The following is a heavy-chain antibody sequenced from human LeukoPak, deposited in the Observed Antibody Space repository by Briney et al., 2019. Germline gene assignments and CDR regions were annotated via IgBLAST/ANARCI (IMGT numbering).Heavy chain of an antibody. CDR2: IWFDGSNK. J-gene: IGHJ4*02. V-gene: IGHV3-30*02. D-gene: IGHD1-26*01. CDR1: GLTFSSYG. Sequence: GGSLRLSCAASGLTFSSYGMRWVRQAPGKGLECVAVIWFDGSNKYYADSVKGRFTISRDNSKHTLYLQMNSLTAEDTSVYYCAKYRPYSGSYWGGYYFDYWGQGTLVTVSS. CDR3: AKYRPYSGSYWGGYYFDY.